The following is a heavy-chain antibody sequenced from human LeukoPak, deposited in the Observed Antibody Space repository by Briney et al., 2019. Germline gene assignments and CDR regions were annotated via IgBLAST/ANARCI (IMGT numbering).Heavy chain of an antibody. CDR2: IMPDGSEK. CDR3: ARLSPVTMIVVSYWYFDL. J-gene: IGHJ2*01. D-gene: IGHD3-22*01. Sequence: PGGSLRLSCAASGFTFSNYWMSWVRQAPGKGLEWVANIMPDGSEKSYVDSVKGRFTISRDNAKSSLYLQMSSLRAEDTALYYCARLSPVTMIVVSYWYFDLWGRGTLVTVSS. CDR1: GFTFSNYW. V-gene: IGHV3-7*01.